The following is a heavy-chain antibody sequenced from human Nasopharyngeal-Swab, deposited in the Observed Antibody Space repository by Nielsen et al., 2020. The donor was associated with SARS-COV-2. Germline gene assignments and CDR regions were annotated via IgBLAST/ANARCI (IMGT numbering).Heavy chain of an antibody. J-gene: IGHJ5*02. V-gene: IGHV1-46*01. CDR1: GYTFTSYC. Sequence: ASVKVSCKASGYTFTSYCLQWVRQAPGQGLEWMGRINPGNGDTRYAQTFEGRLTLTRDTSTNTVYMELSSLRSEDTAVYYCARGLMGIPNWFDPWGQGTLVTVSS. D-gene: IGHD1-26*01. CDR3: ARGLMGIPNWFDP. CDR2: INPGNGDT.